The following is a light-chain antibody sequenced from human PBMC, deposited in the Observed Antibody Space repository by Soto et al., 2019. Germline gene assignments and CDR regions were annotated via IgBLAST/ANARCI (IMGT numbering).Light chain of an antibody. J-gene: IGKJ5*01. CDR1: QSVSSN. Sequence: EIVMTQSPATLSVSPGERATLSCRASQSVSSNLAWYQQKPGQAPKLLIYGASTRATGVPARFSGSGSGTEFTLTISSLQSEDFAAYYCQQYNNWPPVTFGQGTRLEIK. CDR3: QQYNNWPPVT. CDR2: GAS. V-gene: IGKV3-15*01.